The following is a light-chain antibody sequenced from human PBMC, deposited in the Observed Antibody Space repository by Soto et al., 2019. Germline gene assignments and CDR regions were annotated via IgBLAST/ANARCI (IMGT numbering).Light chain of an antibody. CDR2: KAS. J-gene: IGKJ1*01. CDR3: QQSNSSSWT. V-gene: IGKV1-5*03. CDR1: QSISSW. Sequence: DIQITQSPSPLSASVGDSVTITCRASQSISSWLDWYQQKPGKAPKLLIYKASSLESGVPSRFSGSGSGTEFALTISSVQHDYFATYYCQQSNSSSWTFGQGTKGDIK.